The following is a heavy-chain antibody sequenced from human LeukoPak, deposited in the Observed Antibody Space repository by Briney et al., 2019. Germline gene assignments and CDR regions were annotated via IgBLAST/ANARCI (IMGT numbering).Heavy chain of an antibody. V-gene: IGHV3-48*01. Sequence: GGSLRLSCAASGFTFSSYSMNWVRQAPGKGLEWVSYISSSSSTIYYADSVKGRFTISRDNAKNSLYLQMNSLRAEDTAVYYCARGQQRLLHGYWGQGTLVTVSS. J-gene: IGHJ4*02. CDR2: ISSSSSTI. CDR1: GFTFSSYS. CDR3: ARGQQRLLHGY. D-gene: IGHD6-25*01.